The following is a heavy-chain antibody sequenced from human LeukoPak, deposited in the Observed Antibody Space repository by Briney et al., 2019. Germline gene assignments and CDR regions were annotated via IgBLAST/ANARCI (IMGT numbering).Heavy chain of an antibody. CDR3: ARIGPPEITMIVVVNYRIGAFDI. CDR2: IWYDGSNK. J-gene: IGHJ3*02. CDR1: GFTFSSYG. Sequence: PGGSLRLSCAASGFTFSSYGMHWVRQAPGKGLEWVAVIWYDGSNKYYADSVKGRFTISRDNSKNSLYLQMNSLRAEDTAVYYCARIGPPEITMIVVVNYRIGAFDIWGQGTMVTVSS. V-gene: IGHV3-33*01. D-gene: IGHD3-22*01.